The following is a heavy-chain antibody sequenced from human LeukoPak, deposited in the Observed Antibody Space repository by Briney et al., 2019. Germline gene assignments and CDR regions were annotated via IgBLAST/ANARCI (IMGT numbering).Heavy chain of an antibody. CDR2: ISFDGRNK. CDR1: GFTFSTYG. CDR3: AREYRSCSGTTCSAFDY. J-gene: IGHJ4*02. D-gene: IGHD2-2*01. V-gene: IGHV3-30*03. Sequence: PGGSLRLSCAASGFTFSTYGMHWVRQAPGKGLEWVAVISFDGRNKYYADSVKGRLTISRDNSKNTLYLQMNSLRAEDTAMYYCAREYRSCSGTTCSAFDYWGQGTLVTVTS.